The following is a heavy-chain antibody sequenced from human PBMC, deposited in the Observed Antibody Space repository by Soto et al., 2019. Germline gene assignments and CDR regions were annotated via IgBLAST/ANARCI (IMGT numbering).Heavy chain of an antibody. CDR2: IIPILGIA. D-gene: IGHD6-13*01. CDR1: GGAFSGYT. CDR3: ASASGPTPLYSSSWSRGKRDVNQRTCYYYGMDV. J-gene: IGHJ6*02. V-gene: IGHV1-69*02. Sequence: PVKVSCKASGGAFSGYTISWVRQAPGQGLEWMGRIIPILGIANYAQKFQGRVTMTRDKSTSTVYMELSSLRSEDTAVYYCASASGPTPLYSSSWSRGKRDVNQRTCYYYGMDVWGQGTTVTVSS.